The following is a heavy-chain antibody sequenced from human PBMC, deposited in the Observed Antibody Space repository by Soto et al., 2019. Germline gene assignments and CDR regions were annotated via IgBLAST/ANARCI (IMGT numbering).Heavy chain of an antibody. CDR1: GFSFSSYS. J-gene: IGHJ6*02. Sequence: GGSLRLSCAASGFSFSSYSMNWVRQAPGKGLEWVSYISSSSSTIYYADSVKGRFTISRDNAKNSLYLQMNSLRAEDTAVYYCARVSLRCCTSPYYYGMDVWGQGTTVTVSS. D-gene: IGHD2-2*01. CDR2: ISSSSSTI. CDR3: ARVSLRCCTSPYYYGMDV. V-gene: IGHV3-48*01.